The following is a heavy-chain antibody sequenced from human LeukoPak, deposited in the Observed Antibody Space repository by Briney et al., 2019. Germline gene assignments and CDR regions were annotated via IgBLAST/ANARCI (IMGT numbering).Heavy chain of an antibody. CDR1: GFTFSSYS. D-gene: IGHD5-24*01. J-gene: IGHJ6*02. CDR3: ARTDSLPTKYYYYGMDV. CDR2: ISDSSKTI. V-gene: IGHV3-48*02. Sequence: GRSLRLSCAASGFTFSSYSMNWVRQAPGKGLEWVSYISDSSKTIYYADSVKGRFTISRDNAKNSLYLQVNSLRDEDTAVYYCARTDSLPTKYYYYGMDVWGQGTTVTVSS.